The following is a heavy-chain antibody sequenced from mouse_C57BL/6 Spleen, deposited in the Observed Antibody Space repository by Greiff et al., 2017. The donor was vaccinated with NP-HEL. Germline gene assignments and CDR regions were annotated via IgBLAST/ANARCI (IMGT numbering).Heavy chain of an antibody. D-gene: IGHD1-1*01. J-gene: IGHJ2*01. V-gene: IGHV1-74*01. Sequence: VQLQQPGAELVKPGASVKVSCKASGYTFTSYWMHWVKQRPGQGLEWIGRIHPSDSDTNYNQKFKGKATLTVDKSSSTAYMQLSSLTSEDSAVYYCAIKAYYYYGSSYRGVYYFDYWGQGTTLTVSS. CDR1: GYTFTSYW. CDR2: IHPSDSDT. CDR3: AIKAYYYYGSSYRGVYYFDY.